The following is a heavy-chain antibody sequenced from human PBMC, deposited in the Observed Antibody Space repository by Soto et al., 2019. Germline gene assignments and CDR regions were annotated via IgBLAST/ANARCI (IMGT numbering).Heavy chain of an antibody. V-gene: IGHV1-46*01. CDR2: INPSGGST. CDR1: GYTFTGYY. J-gene: IGHJ6*02. CDR3: ARRNCSSTSCYEGLNHMDV. D-gene: IGHD2-2*01. Sequence: PGGSLRLSCAASGYTFTGYYMHWVRQAPGQGLEWMGIINPSGGSTSYAQKFQGRVTMARDTSTSTVYMELSSLRSEDTAVYYCARRNCSSTSCYEGLNHMDVWGQGTTVTVSS.